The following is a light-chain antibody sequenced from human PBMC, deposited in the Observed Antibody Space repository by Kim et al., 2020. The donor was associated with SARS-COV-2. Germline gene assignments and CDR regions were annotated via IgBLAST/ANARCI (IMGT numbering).Light chain of an antibody. Sequence: SVSPGERDTLSCKSSQNIGNALAWSQQKPGQPPRNLIYGASTRASGVPARFSGSGTGTEFTLTISSLQSEDVAVYFCQQYKDWPYTFGQGTKLEI. V-gene: IGKV3-15*01. CDR2: GAS. J-gene: IGKJ2*01. CDR3: QQYKDWPYT. CDR1: QNIGNA.